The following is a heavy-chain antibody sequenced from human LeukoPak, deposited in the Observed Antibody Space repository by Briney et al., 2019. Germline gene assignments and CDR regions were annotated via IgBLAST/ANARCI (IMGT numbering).Heavy chain of an antibody. V-gene: IGHV3-64D*06. CDR3: VKEGHLVRAGYFDY. CDR1: GFTFSDYA. Sequence: PGGSLRLSCSTSGFTFSDYALYWVRQAPGVGLEYVSSISGNGGSRYYADSVKGRFIISRDNSKNTLSLQMSSLRAEDTALYYCVKEGHLVRAGYFDYWGQGALVTVSS. CDR2: ISGNGGSR. D-gene: IGHD6-13*01. J-gene: IGHJ4*02.